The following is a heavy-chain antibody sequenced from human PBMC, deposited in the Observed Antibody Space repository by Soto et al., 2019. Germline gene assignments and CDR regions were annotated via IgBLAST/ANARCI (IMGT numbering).Heavy chain of an antibody. D-gene: IGHD2-2*01. J-gene: IGHJ4*02. V-gene: IGHV1-69*01. CDR2: IIPIFGTA. CDR1: GGTFSSYA. CDR3: ARGVVVPAAMLYSFDY. Sequence: QVQLVQSGAEVKKPGSSVKVSCKASGGTFSSYAISWVRQAPGQGLEWMGGIIPIFGTANYAQKFQGRVTITAEESTSTAYRGRSSLRSEDTAVYYCARGVVVPAAMLYSFDYGGQGTLVTVSS.